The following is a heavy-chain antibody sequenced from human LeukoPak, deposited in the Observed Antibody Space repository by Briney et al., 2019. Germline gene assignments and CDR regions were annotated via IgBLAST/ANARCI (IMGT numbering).Heavy chain of an antibody. V-gene: IGHV1-2*06. CDR3: AIQHPTVGATGNY. Sequence: ASVKVSCKASGYTFTCYYMHWVRQAPGQGLEWMGRINPNSGGTNYAQKFQGRVTMTRDTSISTAYMELSRLRSDDTAVYYCAIQHPTVGATGNYWGQGTLVTVSS. CDR1: GYTFTCYY. D-gene: IGHD1-26*01. J-gene: IGHJ4*02. CDR2: INPNSGGT.